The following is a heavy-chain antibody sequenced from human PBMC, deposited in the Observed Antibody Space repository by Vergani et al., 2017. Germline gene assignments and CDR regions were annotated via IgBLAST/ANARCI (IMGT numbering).Heavy chain of an antibody. CDR3: VRDPLTGMDV. CDR2: MRNDVSTI. CDR1: GFNIDNFY. J-gene: IGHJ6*04. V-gene: IGHV3-74*01. Sequence: EVNLVESGGALVQPGGSLRLSCAASGFNIDNFYMHWVRQVPGKGLVWVSRMRNDVSTISYGDFVRGRFTISRDNAKNTVYLQLSSLRVEDTAVYYCVRDPLTGMDVWGKETKVTAS.